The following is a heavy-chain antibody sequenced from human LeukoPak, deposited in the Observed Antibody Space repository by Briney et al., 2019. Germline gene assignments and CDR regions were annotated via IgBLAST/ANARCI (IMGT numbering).Heavy chain of an antibody. V-gene: IGHV3-74*01. CDR1: GFTFSSYW. J-gene: IGHJ6*03. CDR2: INSDGSTT. D-gene: IGHD2-15*01. CDR3: AREGRKSRGVDIVRKKETGYYYMDV. Sequence: PGGSLRLSCAASGFTFSSYWMHWVRHAPGKGPMWVSRINSDGSTTDYADSVKGRFTISRDNAKSTLYLQMNILTAEDTAVYYCAREGRKSRGVDIVRKKETGYYYMDVWGKGTTVTVSS.